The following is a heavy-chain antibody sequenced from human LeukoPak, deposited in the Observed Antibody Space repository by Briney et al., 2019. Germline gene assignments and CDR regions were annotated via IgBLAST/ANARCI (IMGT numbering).Heavy chain of an antibody. CDR3: ARAIMTTVTESNWFDP. V-gene: IGHV1-46*01. CDR2: INPSGGST. CDR1: GYTFTTYY. D-gene: IGHD4-17*01. J-gene: IGHJ5*02. Sequence: ASVKVSCKASGYTFTTYYMHWVRQAPGQGFEWMGIINPSGGSTSYAQRFQGRVTMTRDTSTSTVYMDLSSLRFEDTAVYYCARAIMTTVTESNWFDPWGQGTLVTVSS.